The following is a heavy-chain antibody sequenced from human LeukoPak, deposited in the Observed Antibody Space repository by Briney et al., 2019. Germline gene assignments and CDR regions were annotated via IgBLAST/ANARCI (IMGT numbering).Heavy chain of an antibody. CDR3: AKDLRVALLDAFDI. Sequence: GRSLRLSCAASGFTFDDYAMHWVRQAPGKGLEWVSGISWNSGSIGYADSVKGRFTISRDNAKNSLYLQMNSLRAEDTALYYCAKDLRVALLDAFDIWGQGTMVTVSS. D-gene: IGHD2-15*01. V-gene: IGHV3-9*01. CDR1: GFTFDDYA. J-gene: IGHJ3*02. CDR2: ISWNSGSI.